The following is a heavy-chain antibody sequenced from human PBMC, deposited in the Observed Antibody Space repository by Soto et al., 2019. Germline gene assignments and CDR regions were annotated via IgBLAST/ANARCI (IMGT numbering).Heavy chain of an antibody. CDR3: ARGSPRVALTGTRAFDI. J-gene: IGHJ3*02. Sequence: SETLSLTCSVSGGSVSSGSYYWNWIRQPPGKGLEWIGYIYDSGSTNYNPSPKSRVTISVDTSKNQFSLKLRSMTAADTAVYYCARGSPRVALTGTRAFDIWGQGTMVTVSS. CDR1: GGSVSSGSYY. D-gene: IGHD6-19*01. V-gene: IGHV4-61*01. CDR2: IYDSGST.